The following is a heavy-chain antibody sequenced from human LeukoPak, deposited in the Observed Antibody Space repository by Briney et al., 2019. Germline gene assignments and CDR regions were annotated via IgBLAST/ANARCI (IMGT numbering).Heavy chain of an antibody. CDR3: ARSSGWKYNIDY. J-gene: IGHJ4*02. D-gene: IGHD6-19*01. CDR1: GYTFTGYY. Sequence: ASVKVSCKASGYTFTGYYMHWVRQAPGQGLEWMGWINPNSGGTNYAQKFQGRVTMTRDTSISTAYMELSRLRSDDTAMYYCARSSGWKYNIDYWGQGTLVTVSS. V-gene: IGHV1-2*02. CDR2: INPNSGGT.